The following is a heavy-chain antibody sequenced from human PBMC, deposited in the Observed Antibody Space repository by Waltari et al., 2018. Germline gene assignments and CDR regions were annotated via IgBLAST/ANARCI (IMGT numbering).Heavy chain of an antibody. CDR1: GLPFSKAG. V-gene: IGHV3-15*01. CDR3: LFVDTALIIPDVFDL. Sequence: EVQLVESGGGLVKPGGSLRLSGSASGLPFSKAGMNWMRQAPGKGLEWVGRIKSTVDGGTTDYAAPVQGRFTISRDDSKNTLYLQMSSLRTEDTAVYYCLFVDTALIIPDVFDLWGQGTLVTVSS. J-gene: IGHJ3*01. CDR2: IKSTVDGGTT. D-gene: IGHD5-18*01.